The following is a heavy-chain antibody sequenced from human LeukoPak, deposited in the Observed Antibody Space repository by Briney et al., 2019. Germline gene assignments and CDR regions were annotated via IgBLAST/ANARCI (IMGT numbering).Heavy chain of an antibody. J-gene: IGHJ4*02. Sequence: PGGSLRLSCAASGFTFSNAWMSWVRQAPGKGLEWVGFIRSKAYGGTTEYAASVKGRFTISRDDSKSIAYLQMNSLKTEDTAVYYCTREVDYYDSSGYYYWGQGTLVTVSS. D-gene: IGHD3-22*01. CDR2: IRSKAYGGTT. CDR1: GFTFSNAW. CDR3: TREVDYYDSSGYYY. V-gene: IGHV3-49*04.